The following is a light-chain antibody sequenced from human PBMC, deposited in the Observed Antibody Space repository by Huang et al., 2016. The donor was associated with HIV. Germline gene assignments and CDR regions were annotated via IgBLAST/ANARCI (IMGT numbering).Light chain of an antibody. CDR3: QQYYSTPS. CDR2: ATS. Sequence: DIQMTQSPSSLSASVGDRVTITCRASQGISNSLAWYQQKPGKAPKFLVSATSKVESGAPSRFSGSGSGTDYTLTSSSLQPEDFATYYCQQYYSTPSFGQGTRLEIK. J-gene: IGKJ5*01. CDR1: QGISNS. V-gene: IGKV1-NL1*01.